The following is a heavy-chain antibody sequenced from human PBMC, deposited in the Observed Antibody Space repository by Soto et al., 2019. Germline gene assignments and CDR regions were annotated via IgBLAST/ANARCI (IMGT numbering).Heavy chain of an antibody. CDR1: GFTVSSNY. J-gene: IGHJ6*02. CDR3: ARDFVVPAAMALDQYYYYGMDV. CDR2: IYSGGST. Sequence: EVQLVESGGGLVQPGGSLRLSCAASGFTVSSNYMSWVRQATGKGLEWVSVIYSGGSTYYAHYVKGRFTISRDNSKNTLYLQMNSLRAEDTAVYYCARDFVVPAAMALDQYYYYGMDVWCQGNTVTVSS. V-gene: IGHV3-66*01. D-gene: IGHD2-2*01.